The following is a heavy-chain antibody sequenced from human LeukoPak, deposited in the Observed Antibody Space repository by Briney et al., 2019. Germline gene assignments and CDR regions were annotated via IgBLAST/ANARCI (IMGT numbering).Heavy chain of an antibody. CDR1: GFSFSSYY. V-gene: IGHV3-7*01. CDR3: VRDRGYCSGGNCYTVLDY. CDR2: IKEDGSEK. J-gene: IGHJ4*02. D-gene: IGHD2-15*01. Sequence: GGSLRLSCAASGFSFSSYYMTGVREAPGKGREWVAYIKEDGSEKNYVGAVKGRFTISRDNAKNSLYLQMNSLRAEDPAVYYCVRDRGYCSGGNCYTVLDYWGQGTLVTVSS.